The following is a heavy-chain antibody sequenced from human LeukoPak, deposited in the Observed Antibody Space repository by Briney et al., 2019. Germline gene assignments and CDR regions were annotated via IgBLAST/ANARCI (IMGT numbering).Heavy chain of an antibody. D-gene: IGHD3-10*01. CDR1: GASVYSGDYY. Sequence: SETLSLTCSVVGASVYSGDYYWAWIRQPPGKSLEYIGSIFYTGSTYDNPSLTGRISMSVDTSKNQFSLNLASVTATDTAVYYRARRGVYGSENYFEYWGRGVLVIVSS. CDR3: ARRGVYGSENYFEY. V-gene: IGHV4-39*01. J-gene: IGHJ4*02. CDR2: IFYTGST.